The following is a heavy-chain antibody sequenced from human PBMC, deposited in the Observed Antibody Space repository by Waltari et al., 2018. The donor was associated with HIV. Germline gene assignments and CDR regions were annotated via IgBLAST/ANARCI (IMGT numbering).Heavy chain of an antibody. CDR1: VYTFPSYG. Sequence: QVQLVQSGAEVKKPGASVKVSCKASVYTFPSYGISWVRSAPGHGLGWRGWISAYNGNTNYAQKLQGRVTMTTDTSTSTAYMELRSLRSDDTAVYYCARDKTGACSSTSCPYEGWWFDPWGQGTLVTVSS. CDR3: ARDKTGACSSTSCPYEGWWFDP. J-gene: IGHJ5*02. V-gene: IGHV1-18*01. D-gene: IGHD2-2*01. CDR2: ISAYNGNT.